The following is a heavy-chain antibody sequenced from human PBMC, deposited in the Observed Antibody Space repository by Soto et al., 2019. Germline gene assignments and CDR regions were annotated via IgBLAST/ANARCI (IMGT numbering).Heavy chain of an antibody. CDR3: TTEAYDNSGSLAFDI. J-gene: IGHJ3*02. D-gene: IGHD3-22*01. CDR1: DESLSGYY. CDR2: IFHTGTT. Sequence: SETLSLTCAVYDESLSGYYYSWIRQPPGKGLEWIGYIFHTGTTSYNPSLKSRVTLSVDTSQSQFSLKLNSVTAADTAVYYCTTEAYDNSGSLAFDIWGPGTLVTVSS. V-gene: IGHV4-59*08.